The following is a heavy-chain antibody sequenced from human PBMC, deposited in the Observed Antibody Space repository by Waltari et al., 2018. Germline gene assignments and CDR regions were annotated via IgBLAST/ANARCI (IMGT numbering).Heavy chain of an antibody. CDR1: GGSFSGYY. J-gene: IGHJ6*03. D-gene: IGHD6-6*01. Sequence: QVQLQQWGAGLLKPSETLSLTCAVYGGSFSGYYWSWIRQPPGKGLEWIGEINHSGRTNYNPSLKSRVTISVDTSQNQFSLKLSSVTAADTAVYYCARGLIIGSSFRYYYMDVLGKGTTVTVSS. CDR2: INHSGRT. CDR3: ARGLIIGSSFRYYYMDV. V-gene: IGHV4-34*01.